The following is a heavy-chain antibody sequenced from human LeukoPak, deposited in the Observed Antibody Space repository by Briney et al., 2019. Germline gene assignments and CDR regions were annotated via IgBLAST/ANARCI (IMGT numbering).Heavy chain of an antibody. CDR3: ARGDHVLLWFGELDY. V-gene: IGHV3-48*04. CDR2: ISSSGSTI. J-gene: IGHJ4*02. D-gene: IGHD3-10*01. CDR1: GFTFSSYG. Sequence: GGSLRLSCAASGFTFSSYGMHWVRQAPGKGLEWVSYISSSGSTIYYADSVKGRFTISRDNAKNSLYLQMNSLRAEDTAVYYCARGDHVLLWFGELDYWGQGTLVTVSS.